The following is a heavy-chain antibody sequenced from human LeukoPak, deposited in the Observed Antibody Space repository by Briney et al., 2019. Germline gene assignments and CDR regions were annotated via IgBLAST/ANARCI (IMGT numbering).Heavy chain of an antibody. CDR3: ARSPLTAGYFQH. J-gene: IGHJ1*01. D-gene: IGHD2-21*02. CDR1: GVSFSGYY. Sequence: PSETLSLTCAVYGVSFSGYYWTWVRQPPGKGLEWIGEINHSGSTNYNPSLKSRVTISVDTSKNQFSLKLSSVTAADTAVYYCARSPLTAGYFQHWGQGTLVTVSS. CDR2: INHSGST. V-gene: IGHV4-34*01.